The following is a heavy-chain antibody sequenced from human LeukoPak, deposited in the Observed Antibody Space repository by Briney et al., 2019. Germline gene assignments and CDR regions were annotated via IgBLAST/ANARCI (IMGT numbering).Heavy chain of an antibody. CDR1: GGSISSSGYY. J-gene: IGHJ4*02. V-gene: IGHV4-39*01. Sequence: KASETLSLTCTVSGGSISSSGYYWGWIRQPPGKGLEWIGSIYYSGSTYYNPSLKSRVTISVDTSKNQFSLKLSSVTAADTAVYYCARGSHGSSVGRRVVGPVDYWGQGTLVTVSS. CDR3: ARGSHGSSVGRRVVGPVDY. CDR2: IYYSGST. D-gene: IGHD6-13*01.